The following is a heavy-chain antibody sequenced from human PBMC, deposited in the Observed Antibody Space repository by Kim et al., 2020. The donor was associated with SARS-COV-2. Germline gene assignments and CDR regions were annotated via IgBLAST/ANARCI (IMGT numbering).Heavy chain of an antibody. CDR2: ISGSGGST. V-gene: IGHV3-23*01. D-gene: IGHD3-3*01. CDR3: AKDPEIFGVVIISYYFDY. CDR1: GFTFSSYA. J-gene: IGHJ4*02. Sequence: GGSLRLSCAASGFTFSSYAMSWVRQAPGKGLEWVSAISGSGGSTYYADSVKGRFTISRDNSKNTLYLQMNSLRAEDTAVYYCAKDPEIFGVVIISYYFDYWGQGTLVTVSS.